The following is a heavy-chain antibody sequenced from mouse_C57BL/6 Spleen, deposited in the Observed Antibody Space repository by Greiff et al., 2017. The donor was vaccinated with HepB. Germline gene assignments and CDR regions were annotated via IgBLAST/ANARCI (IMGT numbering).Heavy chain of an antibody. J-gene: IGHJ3*01. Sequence: EVKLVESGGDLVKPGGSLKLSCAASGFTFSSYGMSWVRQTPDKRLEWVATISSGGSYTYYPDSVKGRFTISRDNAKNTLYLQMSSLKSEDTAMYYCARQNGSSSTWFAYWGQGTLVTVSA. CDR2: ISSGGSYT. V-gene: IGHV5-6*01. CDR1: GFTFSSYG. CDR3: ARQNGSSSTWFAY. D-gene: IGHD1-1*01.